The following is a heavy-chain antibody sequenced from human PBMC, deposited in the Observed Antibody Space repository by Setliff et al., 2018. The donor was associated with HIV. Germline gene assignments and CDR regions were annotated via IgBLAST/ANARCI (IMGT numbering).Heavy chain of an antibody. D-gene: IGHD6-19*01. Sequence: SETLSLTCAASGYSINSGFSRAWIRQPPGQGPQWIGSIYQSESIYYNPSLQSRVTISVDSSKNQFSLNLFSVTAADTAVYYCARPRRVRSRAWYWFDIWGQGTLV. V-gene: IGHV4-38-2*01. CDR3: ARPRRVRSRAWYWFDI. CDR2: IYQSESI. J-gene: IGHJ5*02. CDR1: GYSINSGFS.